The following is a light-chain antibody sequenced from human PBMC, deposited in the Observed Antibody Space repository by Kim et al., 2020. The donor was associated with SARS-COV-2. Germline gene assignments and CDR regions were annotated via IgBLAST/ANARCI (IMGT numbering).Light chain of an antibody. CDR1: KLGDKY. V-gene: IGLV3-1*01. CDR3: QAWDSSTAVV. Sequence: SYELTQPPSVSVPPGQTASITCSGDKLGDKYACWYQQKPGQSPVLVIYQDSKRPSGIPERFSGSNSGNTATLTISGTQAMDEADYYCQAWDSSTAVVFGG. J-gene: IGLJ2*01. CDR2: QDS.